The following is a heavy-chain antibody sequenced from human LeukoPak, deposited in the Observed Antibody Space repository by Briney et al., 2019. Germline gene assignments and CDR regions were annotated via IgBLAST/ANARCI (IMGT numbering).Heavy chain of an antibody. Sequence: PGGSLRLSCAASGFTFSSYWMHWVRQAPGKGLVWVSRINSDGSRTSYADSVKGRFTISRDNAKNTIYLQMNSLRAEDTAVYYCARLMVTAWYEALDIWGQGTKVTVSS. J-gene: IGHJ3*02. CDR2: INSDGSRT. D-gene: IGHD2-21*02. V-gene: IGHV3-74*01. CDR1: GFTFSSYW. CDR3: ARLMVTAWYEALDI.